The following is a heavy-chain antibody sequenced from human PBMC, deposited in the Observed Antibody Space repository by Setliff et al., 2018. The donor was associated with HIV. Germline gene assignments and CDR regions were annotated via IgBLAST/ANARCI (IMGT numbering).Heavy chain of an antibody. CDR1: GVSGGSIGSHY. V-gene: IGHV4-61*01. D-gene: IGHD3-10*01. CDR3: ARGLWFGGSYWFDP. Sequence: SETLSLTCTVSGVSGGSIGSHYWNWIRQPPGKGLEWLGYIYYTGTTKNHPSLKSRVTMSIDTSKNQFSLKLSSVTAADTAVYYCARGLWFGGSYWFDPWGQGTLVTVSS. CDR2: IYYTGTT. J-gene: IGHJ5*02.